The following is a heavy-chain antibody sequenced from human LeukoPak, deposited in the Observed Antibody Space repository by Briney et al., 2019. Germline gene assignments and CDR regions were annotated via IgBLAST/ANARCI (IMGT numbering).Heavy chain of an antibody. CDR3: ARDLLFISGSYYDY. Sequence: SVKVSCKASGSTFSSYAISWVRQAPGQGLEWMGRIIPILGIANYAQKFQGRVTITADKSTSTAYMELSSLRSEDTAVYYCARDLLFISGSYYDYWGQGTLVTVSS. V-gene: IGHV1-69*04. CDR2: IIPILGIA. D-gene: IGHD1-26*01. CDR1: GSTFSSYA. J-gene: IGHJ4*02.